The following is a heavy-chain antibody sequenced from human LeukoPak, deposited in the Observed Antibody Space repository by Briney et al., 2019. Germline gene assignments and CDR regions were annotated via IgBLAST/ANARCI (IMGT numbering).Heavy chain of an antibody. V-gene: IGHV3-30*18. Sequence: GGSLRLSCLVSGFSFSSYGMHWVRQAPGKGLEWVAVISYDGSNKYYADSVKGRFTISRDNSKNTLYLQMNSLRAEDTAVYYCAKDHYTRNYFDYWGQGTLVTVSS. D-gene: IGHD2-2*02. CDR2: ISYDGSNK. CDR3: AKDHYTRNYFDY. J-gene: IGHJ4*02. CDR1: GFSFSSYG.